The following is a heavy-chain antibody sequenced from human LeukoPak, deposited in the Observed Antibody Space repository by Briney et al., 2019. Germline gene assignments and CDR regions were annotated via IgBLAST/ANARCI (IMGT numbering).Heavy chain of an antibody. J-gene: IGHJ6*02. CDR3: ARQTETVTTDYYGMDV. D-gene: IGHD4-17*01. CDR2: ISAYNGNT. Sequence: ALVKVSCKTSGYTFTNYGITWVRQAPGHGLEWMGWISAYNGNTNYAQKLQGRVTMTTDTSTSTAYMELRSLRSDDTAVYYCARQTETVTTDYYGMDVWGQGTTVTVSS. V-gene: IGHV1-18*01. CDR1: GYTFTNYG.